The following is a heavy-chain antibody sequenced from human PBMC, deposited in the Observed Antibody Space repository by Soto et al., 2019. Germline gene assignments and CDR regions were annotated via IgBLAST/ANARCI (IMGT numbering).Heavy chain of an antibody. CDR1: GFTFSDFY. Sequence: SLRLSCEFSGFTFSDFYMSWIRQSPGKGLEWLSYISPKSNYKQYAESVKGRHTISRDNAKNSLSLQMNSLRVEDTAVYYCVRGGGGGQFDSWGQGTLVTVSS. CDR3: VRGGGGGQFDS. D-gene: IGHD2-21*01. J-gene: IGHJ4*02. V-gene: IGHV3-11*06. CDR2: ISPKSNYK.